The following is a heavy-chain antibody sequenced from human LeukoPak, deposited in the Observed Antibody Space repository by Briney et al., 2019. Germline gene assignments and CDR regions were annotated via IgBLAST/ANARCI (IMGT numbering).Heavy chain of an antibody. CDR3: ARAPPPRYSYGFYFDY. V-gene: IGHV4-59*01. CDR1: GGSISSYY. Sequence: SETLSLTCTVSGGSISSYYWSWIRQPPGKGLEWTGYIYYSGSTNYNPSLKSRVTISVDTSKNQFSLKLSSVTAADTAVYYCARAPPPRYSYGFYFDYWGQGTLVTVSS. J-gene: IGHJ4*02. CDR2: IYYSGST. D-gene: IGHD5-18*01.